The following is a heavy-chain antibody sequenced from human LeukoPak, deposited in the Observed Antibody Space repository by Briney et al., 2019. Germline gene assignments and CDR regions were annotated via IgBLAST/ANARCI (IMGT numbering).Heavy chain of an antibody. Sequence: GVSLTLPCAPSGFSFRSYTVHWVRQAPPKGRAWVAYISSSSSAIYSADSVKGRFTISRDNAKHSLYLQMNSLSDEDTAVYYCASAGPSTDLGYWGQGTLVTVSS. V-gene: IGHV3-48*02. D-gene: IGHD4-17*01. CDR1: GFSFRSYT. CDR2: ISSSSSAI. J-gene: IGHJ4*02. CDR3: ASAGPSTDLGY.